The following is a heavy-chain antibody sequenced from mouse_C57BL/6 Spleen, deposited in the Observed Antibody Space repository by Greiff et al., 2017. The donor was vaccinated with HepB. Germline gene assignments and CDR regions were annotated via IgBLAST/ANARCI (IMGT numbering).Heavy chain of an antibody. D-gene: IGHD2-1*01. Sequence: VQGVESGAELVKPGASVKMSCKASGYTFTTYPIEWMKQNHGKSLEWIGNFHPYNDDTKYNEKFKGKATLTVEKSSSTVYLELSRLTSDDSAVYYCAIYYGKRGYAMDYWGQGTSVTVSS. CDR2: FHPYNDDT. V-gene: IGHV1-47*01. J-gene: IGHJ4*01. CDR3: AIYYGKRGYAMDY. CDR1: GYTFTTYP.